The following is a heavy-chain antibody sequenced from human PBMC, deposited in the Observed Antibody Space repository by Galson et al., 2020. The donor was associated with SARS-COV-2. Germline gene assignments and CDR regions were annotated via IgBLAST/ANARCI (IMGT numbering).Heavy chain of an antibody. Sequence: QLGESLKISCAASGFTFSSYGMHWVRQAPGKGLEWVAVIWYDGSNKYYADSVKGRFTISRDNSKNTLYLQMNSLRAEDTAVYYCAREGEVTAIPSFDYWGQGTLVTVSS. CDR3: AREGEVTAIPSFDY. CDR2: IWYDGSNK. D-gene: IGHD2-21*02. CDR1: GFTFSSYG. J-gene: IGHJ4*02. V-gene: IGHV3-33*01.